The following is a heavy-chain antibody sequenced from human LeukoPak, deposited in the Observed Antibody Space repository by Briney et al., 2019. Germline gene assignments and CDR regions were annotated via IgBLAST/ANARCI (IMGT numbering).Heavy chain of an antibody. Sequence: PSETLSLTCTVSGGSISSHYWSWIRQPPGKGLEWIGYIYYSGSTNYNPSLKSRVTISVDTSKNQFSLKLSSVTAADTAVYYCARALNWFDPWGQGTLVTVSS. J-gene: IGHJ5*02. CDR2: IYYSGST. CDR1: GGSISSHY. CDR3: ARALNWFDP. V-gene: IGHV4-59*11.